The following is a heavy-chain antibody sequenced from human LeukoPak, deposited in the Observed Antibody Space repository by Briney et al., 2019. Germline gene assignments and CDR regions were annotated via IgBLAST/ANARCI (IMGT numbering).Heavy chain of an antibody. CDR3: AKDGKKHHGTGDYDK. D-gene: IGHD3-10*01. V-gene: IGHV3-23*01. CDR2: ISGSGGST. CDR1: GFTFSSYA. J-gene: IGHJ4*02. Sequence: GGSLRLSCAASGFTFSSYAMSWVRQAPGKGLEWVSDISGSGGSTSYADSVKGRFIISRDNSKNTLYMQMNSLRAEDTAVYYCAKDGKKHHGTGDYDKWGQGTLVTVPS.